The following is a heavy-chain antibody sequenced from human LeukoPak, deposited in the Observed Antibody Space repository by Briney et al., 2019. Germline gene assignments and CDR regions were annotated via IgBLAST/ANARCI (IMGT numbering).Heavy chain of an antibody. D-gene: IGHD4-17*01. CDR3: AAGTDYGNY. Sequence: ASVKVSCKASGCTFSDHHIHWVKQAPGKGLEWMGRVDPEDGEVIYAGKFQGRVTMTADTSIDTAYMEVTSLRFEDTAIYYCAAGTDYGNYWGQGPVVSVSS. V-gene: IGHV1-69-2*01. CDR1: GCTFSDHH. J-gene: IGHJ1*01. CDR2: VDPEDGEV.